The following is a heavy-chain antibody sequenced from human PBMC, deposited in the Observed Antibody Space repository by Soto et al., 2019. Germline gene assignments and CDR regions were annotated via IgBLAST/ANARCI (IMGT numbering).Heavy chain of an antibody. V-gene: IGHV3-15*01. CDR3: TTPDLTLFDAFDI. CDR1: GFTFSNAW. J-gene: IGHJ3*02. Sequence: EVQLVESGGGLVKPGGSLRLSCAASGFTFSNAWMSWVRQAPGKGLEWVGRIKSKTDGGTTDYAAPVKGRFTISRADSKNTLYLQMNSLKTEDTAVYYCTTPDLTLFDAFDIWGQGTMVTVSS. CDR2: IKSKTDGGTT. D-gene: IGHD2-21*02.